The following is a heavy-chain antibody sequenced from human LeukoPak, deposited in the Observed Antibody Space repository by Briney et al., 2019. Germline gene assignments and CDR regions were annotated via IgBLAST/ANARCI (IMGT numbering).Heavy chain of an antibody. D-gene: IGHD4-17*01. J-gene: IGHJ4*02. Sequence: PGGSLRLSCAASGFSFSGYGMHWVRQVPGKGLEWVAFTRYDGITKFYIDSVKGRFAISRENSKNTLSLQMNSLRTENTAVYYCAALHTGTFVDYWGQGTLVTVSS. CDR2: TRYDGITK. V-gene: IGHV3-30*02. CDR1: GFSFSGYG. CDR3: AALHTGTFVDY.